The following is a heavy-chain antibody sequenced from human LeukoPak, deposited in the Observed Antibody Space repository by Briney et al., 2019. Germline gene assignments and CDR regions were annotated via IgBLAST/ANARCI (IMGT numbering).Heavy chain of an antibody. J-gene: IGHJ5*02. V-gene: IGHV4-61*02. CDR1: GDSISSSGHY. CDR3: ARYRSWYWFDP. D-gene: IGHD6-19*01. CDR2: RQTSASP. Sequence: PSETLSLTCIVSGDSISSSGHYWGWLPQPAGKGLELIGRRQTSASPNYTPSLKSRFTISVDTSKNQFSLKLSSVTAADTAVYYCARYRSWYWFDPWGQGTLVTVSS.